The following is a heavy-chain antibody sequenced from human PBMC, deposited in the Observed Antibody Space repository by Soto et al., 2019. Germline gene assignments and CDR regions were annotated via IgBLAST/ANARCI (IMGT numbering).Heavy chain of an antibody. CDR1: GGSVSSGSYY. CDR3: ARVPVYYDSSGDD. V-gene: IGHV4-61*01. J-gene: IGHJ4*02. CDR2: IYYSGYT. D-gene: IGHD3-22*01. Sequence: SETLSLTCNVSGGSVSSGSYYWSWIRQSPGKGLEWIGYIYYSGYTNYNPSLKSRVTMSTDTSKNQFSLKLSSMTAADTAVYYCARVPVYYDSSGDDWGQGTLVTVSS.